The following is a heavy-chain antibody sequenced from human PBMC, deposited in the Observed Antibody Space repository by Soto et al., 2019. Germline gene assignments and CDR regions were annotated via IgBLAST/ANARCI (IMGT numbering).Heavy chain of an antibody. J-gene: IGHJ4*02. CDR2: IIPILGIA. CDR3: ARDEVWNYYDSSGFAGFDY. Sequence: SVKVSCTASGGTFSSYTISWVRQAPGQGLEWMGRIIPILGIANYAQKFQGRVTITADKSTSTAYMELSSLRSEDTAVYYCARDEVWNYYDSSGFAGFDYWGQGTLVTVSS. V-gene: IGHV1-69*04. CDR1: GGTFSSYT. D-gene: IGHD3-22*01.